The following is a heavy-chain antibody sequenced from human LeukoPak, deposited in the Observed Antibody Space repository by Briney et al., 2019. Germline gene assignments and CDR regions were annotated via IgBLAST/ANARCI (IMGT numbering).Heavy chain of an antibody. CDR2: ISAYNGNT. CDR3: ARSPHTADFWSGYYMDV. D-gene: IGHD3-3*01. Sequence: ASVKVSCKASGYTFTSYGISWVRQAPGQGLEWMGWISAYNGNTNYAQKLQGRVTMTTDTSTNTAYMELRSLRTDDTAVYYCARSPHTADFWSGYYMDVWGKGTTVTVSS. J-gene: IGHJ6*03. CDR1: GYTFTSYG. V-gene: IGHV1-18*01.